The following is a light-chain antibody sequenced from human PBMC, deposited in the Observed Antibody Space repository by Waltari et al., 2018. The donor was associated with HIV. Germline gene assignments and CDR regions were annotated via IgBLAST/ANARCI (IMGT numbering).Light chain of an antibody. CDR3: QQYGSSPQWT. CDR1: QSVSSSY. J-gene: IGKJ1*01. V-gene: IGKV3-20*01. Sequence: DIVLTQSPGTLSLSPGERATLSCRASQSVSSSYSAWYQQKPGQAPRLLIYGASSRATGIPDRFSGSGSGTDFTLTISRLEPEDFAVYYCQQYGSSPQWTFGQGTKVEIK. CDR2: GAS.